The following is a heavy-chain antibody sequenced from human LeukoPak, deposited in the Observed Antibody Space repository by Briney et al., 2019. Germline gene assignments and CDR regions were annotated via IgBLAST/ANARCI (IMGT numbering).Heavy chain of an antibody. CDR3: ASAAGCESAY. J-gene: IGHJ4*02. Sequence: AXGSTSSXXXMSXVRQTPEKGLEWVANINQDGSEKNYVDSVKGRFTISRDNAKNSLYLQMNSLRAEDTAVYYCASAAGCESAYWGQGTLVTVSS. CDR2: INQDGSEK. D-gene: IGHD6-25*01. CDR1: GSTSSXXX. V-gene: IGHV3-7*01.